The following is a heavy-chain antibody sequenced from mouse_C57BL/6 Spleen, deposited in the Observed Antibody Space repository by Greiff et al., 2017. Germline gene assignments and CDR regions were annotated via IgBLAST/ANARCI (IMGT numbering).Heavy chain of an antibody. CDR2: IYPGDGDT. CDR1: GYAFSSSW. CDR3: ANSNYDAMDY. Sequence: QVQLQQPGPELVKPGASVKISCKASGYAFSSSWMNWVKQRPGQGLEWIGRIYPGDGDTNYNGKFKGKATLTADKSSSTAYMQLSSLTSEDAAVYFCANSNYDAMDYWGQGTSVTVSS. J-gene: IGHJ4*01. V-gene: IGHV1-82*01. D-gene: IGHD2-5*01.